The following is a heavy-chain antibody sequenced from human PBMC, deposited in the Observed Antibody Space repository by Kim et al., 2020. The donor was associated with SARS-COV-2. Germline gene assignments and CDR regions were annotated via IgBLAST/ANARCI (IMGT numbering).Heavy chain of an antibody. CDR2: INEHGNDK. Sequence: GGSLRLSCAASGFSFSVYWMDWVRQAPGKGLEWVATINEHGNDKYYLDSVKGRFTISRDNAKNSLYLQLDSLRAEDTAVYFCGRWGLRGDYWGQGTLVTV. J-gene: IGHJ4*02. D-gene: IGHD3-10*01. CDR3: GRWGLRGDY. CDR1: GFSFSVYW. V-gene: IGHV3-7*01.